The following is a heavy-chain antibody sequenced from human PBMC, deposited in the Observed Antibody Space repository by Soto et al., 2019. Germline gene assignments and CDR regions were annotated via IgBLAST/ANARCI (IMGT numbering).Heavy chain of an antibody. CDR1: VFTFSSYE. Sequence: PVGSLRLSCASSVFTFSSYEMNCVRHSPGKWLEWVSYISSSGSTIYYADSVKGRFTISRDNAKNSLYLQMNSLRAEDTAVYYCARDPTNWELLSKNYFDYWGQGTLVTVSS. CDR2: ISSSGSTI. CDR3: ARDPTNWELLSKNYFDY. D-gene: IGHD1-26*01. V-gene: IGHV3-48*03. J-gene: IGHJ4*02.